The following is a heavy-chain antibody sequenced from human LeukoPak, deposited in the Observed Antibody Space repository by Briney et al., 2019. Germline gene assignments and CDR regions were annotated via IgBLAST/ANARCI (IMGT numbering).Heavy chain of an antibody. V-gene: IGHV4-30-2*01. CDR3: ARDVPSAY. D-gene: IGHD3-10*02. J-gene: IGHJ4*02. CDR1: GGSISSGGYY. CDR2: IYHSGST. Sequence: RTSETLSLTCTVSGGSISSGGYYWSWIRQPPGKGLEWIGYIYHSGSTYYNPSLKSRVTISVDRSKNQFSLKLSSVTAADTAVYYCARDVPSAYWGQGTLVTVSS.